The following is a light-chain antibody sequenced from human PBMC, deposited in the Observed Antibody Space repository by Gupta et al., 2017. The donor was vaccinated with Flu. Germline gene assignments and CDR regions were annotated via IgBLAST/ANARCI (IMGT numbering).Light chain of an antibody. V-gene: IGKV3-20*01. J-gene: IGKJ5*01. CDR1: QNVSNNY. Sequence: TLSLSPGEGATLSCRARQNVSNNYLAWYQQKPGQAPRLLIYGTSKRATAIPDRFSGSGSGTDFSLSISRREPEDFAVYYCQHYGSSPPITFGEGTRLDMK. CDR3: QHYGSSPPIT. CDR2: GTS.